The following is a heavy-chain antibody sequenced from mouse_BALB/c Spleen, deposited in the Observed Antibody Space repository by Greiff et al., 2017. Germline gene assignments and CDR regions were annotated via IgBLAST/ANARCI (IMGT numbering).Heavy chain of an antibody. Sequence: VQLQQSGAELVRSGASVKLPCTASGFNIKDYYMHWVKQRPEQGLEWIGWIDPENGDTEYAPKFQGKATMTADTSSNTAYLQLSSLTSEDTAVYYCNAEITLDYWGQGTTLTVSS. CDR3: NAEITLDY. CDR2: IDPENGDT. CDR1: GFNIKDYY. D-gene: IGHD2-4*01. J-gene: IGHJ2*01. V-gene: IGHV14-4*02.